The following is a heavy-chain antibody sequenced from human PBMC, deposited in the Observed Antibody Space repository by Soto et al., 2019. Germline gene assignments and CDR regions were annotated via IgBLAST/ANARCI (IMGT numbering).Heavy chain of an antibody. V-gene: IGHV3-23*01. CDR1: GFTFSSYA. CDR2: ISGSGGST. J-gene: IGHJ6*03. Sequence: PGGSLRLSCAASGFTFSSYARSWVRQAPGKGLEWVSAISGSGGSTYYADSVKGRFTISRDNSKNTLYLQMNSLRAEDTAVYYCATQYCSGGSCYYYYYYMDVWGKGTTVTVSS. CDR3: ATQYCSGGSCYYYYYYMDV. D-gene: IGHD2-15*01.